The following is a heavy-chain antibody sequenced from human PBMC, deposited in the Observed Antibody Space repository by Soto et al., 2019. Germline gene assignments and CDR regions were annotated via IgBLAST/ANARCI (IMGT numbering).Heavy chain of an antibody. Sequence: SETLSLTCTVSGGSISSYYWSWIRQPPGKGLEWIGYIYYSGSTNYNPSLKSRVTISVDTSKNQFSLKLSSVTAADTAVYYCARGLHTAPRVPPFDYWGQGTLVTVSS. D-gene: IGHD5-18*01. V-gene: IGHV4-59*01. CDR1: GGSISSYY. J-gene: IGHJ4*02. CDR3: ARGLHTAPRVPPFDY. CDR2: IYYSGST.